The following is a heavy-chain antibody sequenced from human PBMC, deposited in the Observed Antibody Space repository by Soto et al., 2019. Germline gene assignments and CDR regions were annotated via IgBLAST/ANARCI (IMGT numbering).Heavy chain of an antibody. J-gene: IGHJ5*02. D-gene: IGHD5-12*01. CDR3: ARANSGYDYGRNWFDP. CDR2: IYYSGST. V-gene: IGHV4-39*01. CDR1: GGSISSSSYY. Sequence: SVTLSLTCTVSGGSISSSSYYWGWIRQPPGKGLEWIGSIYYSGSTYYNPSLKSRVTISVDTSKNQFSLKLSSVTAADTAVYYCARANSGYDYGRNWFDPWGQGTVVTVSS.